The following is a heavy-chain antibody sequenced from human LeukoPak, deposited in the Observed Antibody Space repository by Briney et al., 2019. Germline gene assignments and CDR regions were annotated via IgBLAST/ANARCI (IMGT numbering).Heavy chain of an antibody. D-gene: IGHD2-2*01. J-gene: IGHJ3*02. CDR1: GFTFDDYS. CDR2: INWDGGST. Sequence: GGSLRLSCAASGFTFDDYSMHWVRQGPGKGLEWVSLINWDGGSTNYADSVKGRFTISRDNSKNTLYLHMSSLSAEDTAVYYCAKEMGYGSGTTYYSVAFDIWGQGTMVTVSS. V-gene: IGHV3-43*01. CDR3: AKEMGYGSGTTYYSVAFDI.